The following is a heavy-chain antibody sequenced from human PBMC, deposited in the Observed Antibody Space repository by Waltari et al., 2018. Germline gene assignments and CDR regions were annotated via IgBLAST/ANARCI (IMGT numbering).Heavy chain of an antibody. CDR2: FDPEDGET. D-gene: IGHD2-2*01. V-gene: IGHV1-24*01. CDR1: GYTLTELS. J-gene: IGHJ4*02. CDR3: ATGPIVVVPAANPAFDY. Sequence: QVQLVQSGAEVKKPGASVKVSCKVSGYTLTELSMHWLRQAPGKGLEWMGGFDPEDGETIYAQKFQGRVTMTEDTSTDTAYMELSSLRSEDTAVYYCATGPIVVVPAANPAFDYWGQGTLVTVSS.